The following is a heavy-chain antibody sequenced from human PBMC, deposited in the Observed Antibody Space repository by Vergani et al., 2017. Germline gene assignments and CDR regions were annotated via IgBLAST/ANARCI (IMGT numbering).Heavy chain of an antibody. CDR3: AREGSGYYYMGHFDY. CDR2: IKQDGSEK. D-gene: IGHD3-22*01. Sequence: EVRLLESGGGLVQPGGSLRLSCEGSGFSFSGYWMHWVRQAPGKGLEWVANIKQDGSEKYYVDSVKGRFTISRDNAKNSLYLQMNSLRAEDTAVYYCAREGSGYYYMGHFDYWGQGTLVTVSS. J-gene: IGHJ4*02. CDR1: GFSFSGYW. V-gene: IGHV3-7*01.